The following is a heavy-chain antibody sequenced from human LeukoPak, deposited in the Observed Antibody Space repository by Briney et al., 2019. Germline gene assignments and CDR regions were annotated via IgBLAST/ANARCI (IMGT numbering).Heavy chain of an antibody. J-gene: IGHJ4*02. CDR2: IKSNPDGGTA. CDR1: GFTFTNAC. D-gene: IGHD5-12*01. Sequence: GSLRLSCVGSGFTFTNACMDWARQAPGKGLEWVGRIKSNPDGGTADYAAPVKGRFIISRDDSKNTLSLHMTTLKTEDTAVYYCVTVSDHVARWGQGTLVTVSS. CDR3: VTVSDHVAR. V-gene: IGHV3-15*01.